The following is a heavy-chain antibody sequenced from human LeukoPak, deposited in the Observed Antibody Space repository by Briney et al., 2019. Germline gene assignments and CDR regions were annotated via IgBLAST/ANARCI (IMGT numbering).Heavy chain of an antibody. CDR1: GYTFTSYD. D-gene: IGHD2-2*01. CDR2: MNPNSGNT. V-gene: IGHV1-8*01. CDR3: ARGGDIVVVPAADFDY. J-gene: IGHJ4*02. Sequence: GASVKVSCKASGYTFTSYDINWVRQATGQGLERMGWMNPNSGNTGYAQKFQGRVTMTRNTSISTAYMELSSLRSEDTAVYYCARGGDIVVVPAADFDYWGQGTLVTVSS.